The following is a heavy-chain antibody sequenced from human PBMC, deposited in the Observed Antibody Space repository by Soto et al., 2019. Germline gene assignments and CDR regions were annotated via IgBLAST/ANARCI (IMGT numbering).Heavy chain of an antibody. V-gene: IGHV3-30*18. CDR2: ISYDGSNK. J-gene: IGHJ6*02. Sequence: PGGSLRLSCAASGFTFSSYGMHWVRQAPGKGLEWVAVISYDGSNKYYADSVKGRFTISRDNSKNTLYLQMNSLRAEDTAVYYCAKDYNYYDYYYYGMDVWGQGTTVTVSS. CDR3: AKDYNYYDYYYYGMDV. CDR1: GFTFSSYG. D-gene: IGHD3-22*01.